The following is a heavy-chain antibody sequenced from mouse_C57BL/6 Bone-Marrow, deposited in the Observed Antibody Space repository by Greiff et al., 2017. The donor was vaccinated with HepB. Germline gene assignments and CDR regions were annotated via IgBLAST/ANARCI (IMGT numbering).Heavy chain of an antibody. V-gene: IGHV1-15*01. CDR1: AYTFTDYE. CDR3: TNYYGSVLWFAY. D-gene: IGHD1-1*01. J-gene: IGHJ3*01. CDR2: IDPETGGT. Sequence: QVQLQQSGAELVRPGASVTLSCKASAYTFTDYEMHWVKQTPVHGLEWIGAIDPETGGTAYNQKFKGKAILTADKSSSTAYMELRSLTSEDSAVYYCTNYYGSVLWFAYWGQGTLVTVSA.